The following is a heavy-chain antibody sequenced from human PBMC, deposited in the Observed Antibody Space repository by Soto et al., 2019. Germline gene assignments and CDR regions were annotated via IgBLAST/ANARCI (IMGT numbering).Heavy chain of an antibody. V-gene: IGHV3-9*01. CDR3: AKGRSMKTVINFFDC. D-gene: IGHD2-21*01. J-gene: IGHJ4*02. Sequence: SLTLTCAASGFTVGDYSMHWVRQVLGKGLEWVSGSSWNGGNIVYADSVKGRFTISRDNAKNCLYLQMNSLRPEDTALYYCAKGRSMKTVINFFDCWGQGTLVTVSS. CDR1: GFTVGDYS. CDR2: SSWNGGNI.